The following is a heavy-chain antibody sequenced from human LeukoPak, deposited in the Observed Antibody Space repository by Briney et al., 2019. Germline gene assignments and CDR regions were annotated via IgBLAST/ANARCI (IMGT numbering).Heavy chain of an antibody. CDR3: AKRERGSYSLDY. CDR2: ISGSGGST. V-gene: IGHV3-23*01. J-gene: IGHJ4*02. Sequence: PGGSLRLSCAASGFTLSSYAMSWVRQAPGKGLEWVSAISGSGGSTYYADSVKGRFTISRDNFKNTPYLQMNSPRAEDTAVYYCAKRERGSYSLDYWGQGTLVTVSS. D-gene: IGHD1-26*01. CDR1: GFTLSSYA.